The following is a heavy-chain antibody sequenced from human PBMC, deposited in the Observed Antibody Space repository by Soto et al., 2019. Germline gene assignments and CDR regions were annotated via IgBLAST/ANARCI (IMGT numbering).Heavy chain of an antibody. Sequence: GGSLRLSCAASGFTFSDYYMSWIRQAPGKGLEWVSYISSSGSTIYYADSVKGRFTISRDNAKNSLYLQMNSLRAEDTAVYYCARDKKIAATLSAFDIWGQGTMVTVSS. J-gene: IGHJ3*02. CDR1: GFTFSDYY. V-gene: IGHV3-11*01. CDR3: ARDKKIAATLSAFDI. CDR2: ISSSGSTI. D-gene: IGHD2-15*01.